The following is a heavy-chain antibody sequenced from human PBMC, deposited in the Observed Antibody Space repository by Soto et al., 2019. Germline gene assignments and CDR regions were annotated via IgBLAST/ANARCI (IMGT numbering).Heavy chain of an antibody. CDR1: GLPFSSYW. V-gene: IGHV3-74*01. J-gene: IGHJ4*02. Sequence: SRSLSCASSGLPFSSYWMHWVRQAPGKGLVWVSRINSDGISTSYADSVKGRFTISRDNAKNTLYLQMNSLRAEDTAVYYCARTDGYNSLFDYWGQGTLVTVSS. CDR3: ARTDGYNSLFDY. CDR2: INSDGIST. D-gene: IGHD5-12*01.